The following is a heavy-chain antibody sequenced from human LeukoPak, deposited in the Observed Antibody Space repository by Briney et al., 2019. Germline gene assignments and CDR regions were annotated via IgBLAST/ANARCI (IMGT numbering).Heavy chain of an antibody. V-gene: IGHV3-15*01. CDR1: GFSLSKVW. CDR3: TTVDYGDLTPAASSDY. Sequence: GSLRLSCTASGFSLSKVWMSWVRQPPGQGLEWVGYIKTKTDGGTTEYVAPVRGRFTISRDDSGDTLYLQMNSLKIEDTAVYYCTTVDYGDLTPAASSDYWGQGTLVTVSS. CDR2: IKTKTDGGTT. D-gene: IGHD4-17*01. J-gene: IGHJ4*02.